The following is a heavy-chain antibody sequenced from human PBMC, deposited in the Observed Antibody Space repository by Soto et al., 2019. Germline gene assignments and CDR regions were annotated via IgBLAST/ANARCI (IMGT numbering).Heavy chain of an antibody. CDR2: ISGSGGST. J-gene: IGHJ3*02. D-gene: IGHD2-15*01. Sequence: GGSLRLSCAASGFTFSSYAMSWVRQAPGKGLEWVSAISGSGGSTYYADSVKGRFTISRDNSKNTLYLQMNSLRAEDTAVYYCAKDKTSRCSGGSCHDDAFDIWGQGTMVTVSS. V-gene: IGHV3-23*01. CDR3: AKDKTSRCSGGSCHDDAFDI. CDR1: GFTFSSYA.